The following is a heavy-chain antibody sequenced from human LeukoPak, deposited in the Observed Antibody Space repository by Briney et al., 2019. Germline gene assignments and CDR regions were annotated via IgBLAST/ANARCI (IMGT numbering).Heavy chain of an antibody. CDR1: GYSFTTYW. Sequence: GESLKISCKGSGYSFTTYWIGWVRQMPGKGLEWMGIIYPDDSDTRYSPSFQGQVTISADKSISTAYLQWSSLKASDTAMYYCARRVYGSGSYAETRPYYFDYWGQGTLVTVSS. V-gene: IGHV5-51*01. D-gene: IGHD3-10*01. CDR2: IYPDDSDT. CDR3: ARRVYGSGSYAETRPYYFDY. J-gene: IGHJ4*02.